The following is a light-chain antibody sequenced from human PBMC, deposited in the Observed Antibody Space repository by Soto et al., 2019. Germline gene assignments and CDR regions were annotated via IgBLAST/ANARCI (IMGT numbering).Light chain of an antibody. CDR1: SSDVGGDNY. CDR2: EAS. V-gene: IGLV2-8*01. CDR3: SSYAGSNNFV. J-gene: IGLJ1*01. Sequence: QSVLTQPPSASGSPGQSVTISCTGTSSDVGGDNYVSWYQQHPGKAPKLMIYEASERPSGVPDRFSGSKSSNTASLTVSGLQADDEADYYCSSYAGSNNFVFGTGTKVT.